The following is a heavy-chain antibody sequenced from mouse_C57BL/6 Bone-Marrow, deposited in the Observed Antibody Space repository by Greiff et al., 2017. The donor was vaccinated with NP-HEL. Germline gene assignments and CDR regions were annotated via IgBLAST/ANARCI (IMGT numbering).Heavy chain of an antibody. V-gene: IGHV14-4*01. Sequence: EVMLVESGAELVRPGASVKLSCTASGFNIKDDYMHWVKQRPEQGLEWIGWIDPENGDTEYTSKFQGKATITADTSSNTAYLQLSSLTSEDTAVYYCTTGWLYWGQGTSVTVSS. CDR1: GFNIKDDY. J-gene: IGHJ4*01. D-gene: IGHD2-3*01. CDR2: IDPENGDT. CDR3: TTGWLY.